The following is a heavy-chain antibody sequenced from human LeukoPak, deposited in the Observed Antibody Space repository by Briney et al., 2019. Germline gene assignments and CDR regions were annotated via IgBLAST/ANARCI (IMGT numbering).Heavy chain of an antibody. CDR2: IYSGGGT. CDR3: VRDQHYYDSSGTNWYFDL. J-gene: IGHJ2*01. CDR1: GFTVSSNY. Sequence: GGSLRLSCAASGFTVSSNYMSWVRQAPGKGLEWVSVIYSGGGTYYADSVKGRFTISRDNSKNTLYLLMNSLRAEDTAVYYCVRDQHYYDSSGTNWYFDLWGRGTLVTVSS. V-gene: IGHV3-66*01. D-gene: IGHD3-22*01.